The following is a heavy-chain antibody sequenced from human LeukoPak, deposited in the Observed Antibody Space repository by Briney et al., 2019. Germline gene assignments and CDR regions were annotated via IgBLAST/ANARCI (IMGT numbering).Heavy chain of an antibody. CDR2: ISSSSSYI. V-gene: IGHV3-21*01. D-gene: IGHD1-26*01. CDR1: GFTFSTYE. CDR3: GRGGGALKWEVLEGRDGVDY. Sequence: GGSLRLPCAASGFTFSTYEMNWVRQAPGKGLEWVSYISSSSSYIYYADSVKGRFTISRDNAKNSLYLQMNSLRAEDTAVYSCGRGGGALKWEVLEGRDGVDYWGQGTLVTVSS. J-gene: IGHJ4*02.